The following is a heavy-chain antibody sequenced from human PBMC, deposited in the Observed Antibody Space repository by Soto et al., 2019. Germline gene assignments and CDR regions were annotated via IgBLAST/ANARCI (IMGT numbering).Heavy chain of an antibody. CDR3: AREGYGESKSWFDP. J-gene: IGHJ5*02. CDR2: IYYSGST. CDR1: GGSISSYY. D-gene: IGHD5-12*01. V-gene: IGHV4-59*01. Sequence: SETLSLTCTVSGGSISSYYWSWIRQPTGKGLEWIGYIYYSGSTNYNPSLKSRVTISVDTSKNQYSLKLSSVTAADTAVYYCAREGYGESKSWFDPSGQGTLVTVSS.